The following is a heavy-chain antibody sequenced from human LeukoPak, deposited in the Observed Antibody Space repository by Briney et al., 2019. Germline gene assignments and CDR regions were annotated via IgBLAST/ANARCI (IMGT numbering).Heavy chain of an antibody. Sequence: SVTLSLTCSVSGGSITTYHWSWIRQPPGKGLEWIGYIYNSGSANYKPSLKSRLTISVDTSKNHFSLKLNSVTAADTAVYYCARAPVTGHWHFDLWGRGTLVTVSS. V-gene: IGHV4-59*01. J-gene: IGHJ2*01. CDR1: GGSITTYH. D-gene: IGHD6-19*01. CDR2: IYNSGSA. CDR3: ARAPVTGHWHFDL.